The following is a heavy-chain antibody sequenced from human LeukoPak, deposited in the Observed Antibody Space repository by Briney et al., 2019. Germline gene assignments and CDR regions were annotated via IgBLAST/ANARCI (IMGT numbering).Heavy chain of an antibody. Sequence: SETLSLTCTVSGGSISSGGYSWSWIRQHPGKGLEWIGYIYYSGSTYYNPSLKSRVTISVDTSKNQFSLKLSSVTAADTAVYYCASGSTMYSSSSDWGQGTLVTVSS. V-gene: IGHV4-31*03. J-gene: IGHJ4*02. CDR2: IYYSGST. CDR3: ASGSTMYSSSSD. CDR1: GGSISSGGYS. D-gene: IGHD6-6*01.